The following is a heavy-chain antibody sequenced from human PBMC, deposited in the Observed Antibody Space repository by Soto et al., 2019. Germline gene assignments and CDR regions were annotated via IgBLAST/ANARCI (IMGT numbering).Heavy chain of an antibody. J-gene: IGHJ4*02. CDR1: GFTFGSYA. V-gene: IGHV3-23*01. CDR2: ISGSGGST. D-gene: IGHD1-20*01. Sequence: GGSLRLSCAASGFTFGSYAMSWVHQAPGKGLEWVSAISGSGGSTYYADSVKGRFTISRDNSKNTLYLQMNSLRAEDTAVYYCAPSYNWNDVAVDYWGQGTLVTVSS. CDR3: APSYNWNDVAVDY.